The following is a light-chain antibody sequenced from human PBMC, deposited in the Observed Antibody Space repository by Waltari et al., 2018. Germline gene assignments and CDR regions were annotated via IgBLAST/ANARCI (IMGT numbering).Light chain of an antibody. Sequence: EIVMTQSPATLSVSPGERATLPFRASQSVSSNLAWYQQKPGQAPRLLIYGASTRATGIPARFSGSGSGTEFTLTISSMQSEDFAVYYCQQYNNWLALTFGGGTKVEIK. J-gene: IGKJ4*01. CDR1: QSVSSN. V-gene: IGKV3-15*01. CDR3: QQYNNWLALT. CDR2: GAS.